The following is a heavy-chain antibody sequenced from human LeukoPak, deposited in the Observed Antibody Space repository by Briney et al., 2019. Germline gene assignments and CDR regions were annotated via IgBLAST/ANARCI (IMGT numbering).Heavy chain of an antibody. Sequence: PSETLSLTCIVPGGSISTYYWNWIRQPPGKRLECIGYISYSGITNYNPSLKSRVTISVDTSKNQFSLKLSSVTAADTAVYYCASGLRTTGTTTFDYWGQGTLVTVSS. CDR1: GGSISTYY. J-gene: IGHJ4*02. V-gene: IGHV4-59*08. CDR3: ASGLRTTGTTTFDY. CDR2: ISYSGIT. D-gene: IGHD1-1*01.